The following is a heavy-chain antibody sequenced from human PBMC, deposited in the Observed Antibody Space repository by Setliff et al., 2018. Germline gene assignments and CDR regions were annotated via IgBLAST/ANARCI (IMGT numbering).Heavy chain of an antibody. V-gene: IGHV4-34*01. D-gene: IGHD2-8*01. CDR3: ARDPGFHSGTWCLGD. CDR1: GGSFSDYY. J-gene: IGHJ4*02. Sequence: SETLSLTCTVYGGSFSDYYWGWIRQSPGKRPEWIAEINQSGNTNYNPSLNSRVSVSVDTPTNQLSLKVFSVTAADTAVYYCARDPGFHSGTWCLGDWGQGTQVTVSS. CDR2: INQSGNT.